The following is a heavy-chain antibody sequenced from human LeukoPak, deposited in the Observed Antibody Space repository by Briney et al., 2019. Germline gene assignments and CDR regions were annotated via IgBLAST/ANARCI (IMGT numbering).Heavy chain of an antibody. CDR2: IYYSGST. J-gene: IGHJ3*02. CDR3: ARSIRVRGVPTVFDI. Sequence: SETLSLTCTVSGGSISSSGYYWGWIRQPPGKGLEWIGNIYYSGSTYYNPSLRSRLTKSVDTSKNQFSLKLRSVTAADTAVYYCARSIRVRGVPTVFDIWGQGTMVTVSP. V-gene: IGHV4-39*01. D-gene: IGHD3-10*01. CDR1: GGSISSSGYY.